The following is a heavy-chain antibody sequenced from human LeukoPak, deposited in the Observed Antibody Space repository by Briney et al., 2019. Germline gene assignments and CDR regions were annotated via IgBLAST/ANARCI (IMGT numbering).Heavy chain of an antibody. CDR3: ARGGSDTAMAHDY. D-gene: IGHD5-18*01. J-gene: IGHJ4*02. CDR2: INQDGSQK. V-gene: IGHV3-7*01. CDR1: GFTFSSHW. Sequence: PGGSLRLSCAGSGFTFSSHWIGWVRQAPGKGLEWVAHINQDGSQKYYVDSVEGRFAISRDNAKNSLYLQLNSLRAEDTAVYFCARGGSDTAMAHDYWGRGTLVTVSS.